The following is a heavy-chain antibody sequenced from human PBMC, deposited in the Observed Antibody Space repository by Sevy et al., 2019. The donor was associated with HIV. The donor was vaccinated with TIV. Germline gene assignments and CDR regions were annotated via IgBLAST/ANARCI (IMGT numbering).Heavy chain of an antibody. D-gene: IGHD2-2*01. Sequence: GGSLRLSCAASGFTFSNAWMSWVRQAPGKGLEWVGRIKSKTDGGTTDYAATVKGRFTISRDDSKNTLYLQMNSLKTEDTAVYYCTTDKGSVNGQLPDYRGQGTLVTVSS. CDR2: IKSKTDGGTT. V-gene: IGHV3-15*01. CDR1: GFTFSNAW. J-gene: IGHJ4*02. CDR3: TTDKGSVNGQLPDY.